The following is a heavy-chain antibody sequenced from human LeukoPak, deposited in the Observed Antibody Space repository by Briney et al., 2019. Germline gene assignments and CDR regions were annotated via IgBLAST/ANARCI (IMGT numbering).Heavy chain of an antibody. D-gene: IGHD2-2*01. V-gene: IGHV1-2*02. CDR3: ARGGWTSWSSDAFDI. CDR1: GYTFTGYY. CDR2: INPNSGGT. J-gene: IGHJ3*02. Sequence: ASVKVSCKASGYTFTGYYMHWVRQAPGQGLEWMGWINPNSGGTNYAQKFQGRVTMTRDTSISTAYMELSRLRSDDTAVYYCARGGWTSWSSDAFDIWGQGTMVTVSS.